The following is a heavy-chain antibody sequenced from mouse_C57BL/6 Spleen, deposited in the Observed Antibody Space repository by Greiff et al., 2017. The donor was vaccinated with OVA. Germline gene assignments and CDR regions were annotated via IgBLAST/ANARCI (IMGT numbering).Heavy chain of an antibody. CDR1: GYTFTSYW. J-gene: IGHJ3*01. V-gene: IGHV1-61*01. Sequence: QVQLQQPGAELVRPGSSVKLSCKASGYTFTSYWMDWVKQRPGQGLEWIGNIYPSDSETHYNQKFKDKATLTVDISSSTAYMQLSSLTSEDSAVYYCARGGYGYDPFAYWGQGTLVTVSA. CDR3: ARGGYGYDPFAY. CDR2: IYPSDSET. D-gene: IGHD2-14*01.